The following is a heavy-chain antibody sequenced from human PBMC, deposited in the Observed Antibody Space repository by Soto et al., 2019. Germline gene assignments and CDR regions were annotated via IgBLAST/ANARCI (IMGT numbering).Heavy chain of an antibody. J-gene: IGHJ3*02. CDR3: ARMCSISTCLCDAHYI. Sequence: GASVKVYCKASGYASNGHYIHWMRQAPVQGLEWMGWIDPDTGDTKFAQRFQGLVTVTRDTSITTVYMELRRLIPDDTAVYYCARMCSISTCLCDAHYIWG. D-gene: IGHD2-2*01. CDR2: IDPDTGDT. CDR1: GYASNGHY. V-gene: IGHV1-2*04.